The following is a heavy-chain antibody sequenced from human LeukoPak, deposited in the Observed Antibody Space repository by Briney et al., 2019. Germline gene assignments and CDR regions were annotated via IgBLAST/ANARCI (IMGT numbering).Heavy chain of an antibody. Sequence: SETLSLTCTVSGVSISSYYWSWIRQPPGKGLEWIGYIYYSENTNYNSSLKSRVPISEDTSKNQFSLKLTSVTAADTAVYYCAGGNFYDSRGHPYHFHFWGQGTLVSVSS. CDR3: AGGNFYDSRGHPYHFHF. J-gene: IGHJ4*02. D-gene: IGHD3-22*01. V-gene: IGHV4-59*01. CDR2: IYYSENT. CDR1: GVSISSYY.